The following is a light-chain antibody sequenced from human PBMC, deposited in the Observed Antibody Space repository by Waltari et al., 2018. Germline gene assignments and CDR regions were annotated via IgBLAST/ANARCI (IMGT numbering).Light chain of an antibody. CDR3: QQYNSWPYT. CDR1: QSISNK. Sequence: VSPGERAILSCRASQSISNKLAWYQQKPGQAPRLLIYDASTRATGIPATFSGSGSGTEFTLTISSLQSEDFVVYYCQQYNSWPYTFGQGTKLEIK. J-gene: IGKJ2*01. CDR2: DAS. V-gene: IGKV3-15*01.